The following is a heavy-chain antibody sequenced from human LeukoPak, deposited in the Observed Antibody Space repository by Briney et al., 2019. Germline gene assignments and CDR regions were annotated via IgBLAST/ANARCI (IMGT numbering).Heavy chain of an antibody. V-gene: IGHV4-34*01. CDR1: GGSFSGYY. J-gene: IGHJ6*02. CDR2: INHSGST. CDR3: ASLHYYDSSQIVYGMDV. Sequence: SETLSLTCAVYGGSFSGYYWSWIRQPPGKGLEWIGEINHSGSTNYNPSLKSRVTISVDTSKNQFSLKLSSVTAADTAVYYCASLHYYDSSQIVYGMDVWGQGTTVTVSS. D-gene: IGHD3-22*01.